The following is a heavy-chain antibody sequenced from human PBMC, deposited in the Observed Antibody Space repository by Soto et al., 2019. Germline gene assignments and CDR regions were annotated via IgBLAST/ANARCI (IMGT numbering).Heavy chain of an antibody. D-gene: IGHD1-1*01. CDR3: AREPATAKPEGVDF. CDR1: GWTFSDYY. J-gene: IGHJ4*02. Sequence: ASVKVSCKASGWTFSDYYIHWVLQAPGQGLEWMGWINPNSGGTKYAPKFQGGVTMTRDTSITTAYMELSRLRSGDTAVYYCAREPATAKPEGVDFWGQGTLVTVSS. CDR2: INPNSGGT. V-gene: IGHV1-2*02.